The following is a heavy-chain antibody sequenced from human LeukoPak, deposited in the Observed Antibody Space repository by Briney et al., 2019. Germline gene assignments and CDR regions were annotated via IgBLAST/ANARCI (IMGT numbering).Heavy chain of an antibody. D-gene: IGHD1-14*01. Sequence: SETLSLTCTVSGGSISSYYWSWIRQPPGKGLELIGYIYYSGSTYYNPSLKSRVTISVDTSKNQFSLKLNSVTAADTAVYYCARSRSSRSKSSFDYWGQGTLVTVSS. CDR1: GGSISSYY. V-gene: IGHV4-59*01. CDR2: IYYSGST. J-gene: IGHJ4*02. CDR3: ARSRSSRSKSSFDY.